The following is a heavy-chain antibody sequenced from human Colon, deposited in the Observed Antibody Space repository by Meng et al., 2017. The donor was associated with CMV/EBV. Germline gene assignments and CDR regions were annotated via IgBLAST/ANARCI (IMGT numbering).Heavy chain of an antibody. D-gene: IGHD3-10*01. Sequence: SETLSLTCTVSGGSVSSGSYYWSWIRQPPGKGLEWIGYIYYSGSTNYNPSLKSRVTISVDTSKNQFSLKLSSLTAADTAVSYCSTAKQGTFDYWGQGTLVTVSS. J-gene: IGHJ4*02. CDR1: GGSVSSGSYY. CDR2: IYYSGST. V-gene: IGHV4-61*01. CDR3: STAKQGTFDY.